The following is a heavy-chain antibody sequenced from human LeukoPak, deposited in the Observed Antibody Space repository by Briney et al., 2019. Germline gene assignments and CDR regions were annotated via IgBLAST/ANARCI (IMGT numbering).Heavy chain of an antibody. CDR1: RFTFDDYA. CDR2: ISWNSGSI. Sequence: GRSLRLSCAASRFTFDDYAMHWLRQAPGKGLESVSGISWNSGSIGYPDSVKCRFTISRDNANKTLYLQMNSLRAEGMALYYCAKDSQKGSSGPMNYWGQGTLVTVSS. CDR3: AKDSQKGSSGPMNY. D-gene: IGHD6-19*01. V-gene: IGHV3-9*03. J-gene: IGHJ4*02.